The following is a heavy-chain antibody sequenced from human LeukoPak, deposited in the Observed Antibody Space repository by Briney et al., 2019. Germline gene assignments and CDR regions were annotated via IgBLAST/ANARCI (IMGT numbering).Heavy chain of an antibody. CDR2: ISGSAGST. CDR1: GFTFSSYA. Sequence: GGSLRLSCAASGFTFSSYAMSWVRQAPGKGLEWVSPISGSAGSTYYADSVKGRFTISRDNSKNTLYLQMNSLRAEDTAVYYCAKAKGWLQIFDYWGQGTLVSVSS. CDR3: AKAKGWLQIFDY. V-gene: IGHV3-23*01. J-gene: IGHJ4*02. D-gene: IGHD6-19*01.